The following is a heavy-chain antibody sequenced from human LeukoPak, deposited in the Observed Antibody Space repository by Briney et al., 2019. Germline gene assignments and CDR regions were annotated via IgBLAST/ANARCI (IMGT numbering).Heavy chain of an antibody. CDR3: ARDNGRGLFDY. Sequence: GGSLRLSCAASGFTFSSYSMNWVRQAPGKGLEWVSSISSSSSYIYYADSVKGRFTISRDNAKNSLYLQMNSLRAEDTAVYYWARDNGRGLFDYWGQGTLVTVSS. D-gene: IGHD2-8*01. CDR1: GFTFSSYS. V-gene: IGHV3-21*01. J-gene: IGHJ4*02. CDR2: ISSSSSYI.